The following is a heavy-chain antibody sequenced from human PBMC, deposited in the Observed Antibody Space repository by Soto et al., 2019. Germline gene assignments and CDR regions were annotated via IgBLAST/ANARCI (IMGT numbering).Heavy chain of an antibody. V-gene: IGHV3-33*01. J-gene: IGHJ4*02. CDR3: ARDRNRDRGPSDY. Sequence: GGSLRLSCAASGFTFSSYGMHWVRQAPGKGLEWVAVIWYDGSNKYYADSVKGRFTISRDNSKNTLYLQMNSLRAEDTAVYYCARDRNRDRGPSDYWGQGTLVTVSS. CDR2: IWYDGSNK. CDR1: GFTFSSYG. D-gene: IGHD5-12*01.